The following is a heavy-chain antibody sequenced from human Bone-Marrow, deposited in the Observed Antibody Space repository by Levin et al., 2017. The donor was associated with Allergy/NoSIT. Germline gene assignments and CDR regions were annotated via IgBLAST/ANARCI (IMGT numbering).Heavy chain of an antibody. V-gene: IGHV3-30-3*01. J-gene: IGHJ4*02. CDR3: TSLTRIVERNEHDF. D-gene: IGHD3-22*01. Sequence: GGSLRLSCAGSGFIFSTYVLHWVRQAPGRGLEWVALISNDGSSQYYADSVKGRFTISRDNSGNTMYLQMDSLRVEDTALYYCTSLTRIVERNEHDFWGQGTLVTVTS. CDR2: ISNDGSSQ. CDR1: GFIFSTYV.